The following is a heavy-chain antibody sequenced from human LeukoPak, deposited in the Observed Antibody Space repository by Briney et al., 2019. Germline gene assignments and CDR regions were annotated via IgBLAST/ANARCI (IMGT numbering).Heavy chain of an antibody. D-gene: IGHD3-22*01. V-gene: IGHV1-2*02. CDR2: INPNSGST. CDR1: GYIFTGYY. CDR3: ARRFYDSSGRRDAFDI. J-gene: IGHJ3*02. Sequence: ASVKVSCKASGYIFTGYYMHWVRQAPGQGLEWMGWINPNSGSTNYAQKFQGRVTITRGTSISTAYMALSGLASDDTALYYCARRFYDSSGRRDAFDIWGQGTMVTVSS.